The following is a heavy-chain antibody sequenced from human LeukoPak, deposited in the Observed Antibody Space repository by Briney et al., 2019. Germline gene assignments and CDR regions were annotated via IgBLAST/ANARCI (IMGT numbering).Heavy chain of an antibody. CDR1: GFTFISYA. CDR3: AKVRRVGATRDYFDY. Sequence: GGSLRLSCAASGFTFISYAMSWVRQAPGKGLEWVSAISGSGGSTYYADSVKGRFTISRDNSKNTLYLQMNSLRAEDTAVYYCAKVRRVGATRDYFDYWGQGTLVTVSS. CDR2: ISGSGGST. D-gene: IGHD1-26*01. V-gene: IGHV3-23*01. J-gene: IGHJ4*02.